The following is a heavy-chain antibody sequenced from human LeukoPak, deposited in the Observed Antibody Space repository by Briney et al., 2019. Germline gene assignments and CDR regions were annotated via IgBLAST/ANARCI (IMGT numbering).Heavy chain of an antibody. D-gene: IGHD5-18*01. CDR2: IYPGDSDT. V-gene: IGHV5-51*01. Sequence: GESLKISFQGSGYRFSSHWIAWVRQMPGKGLGWMGMIYPGDSDTRYSPSFRGQVTISGDKSISTAYLQWSSLKASDTAMYYCARQRERGYSYVDGGQGTLVTVS. CDR1: GYRFSSHW. J-gene: IGHJ4*02. CDR3: ARQRERGYSYVD.